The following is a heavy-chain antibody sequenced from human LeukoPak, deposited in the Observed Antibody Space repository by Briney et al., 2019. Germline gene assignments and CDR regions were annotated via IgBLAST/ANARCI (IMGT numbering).Heavy chain of an antibody. CDR2: ISYDGSNK. CDR1: GFTFSSYA. CDR3: ARDSLLVKHIVVVTAILDY. D-gene: IGHD2-21*02. Sequence: PGGSLRLSCAASGFTFSSYAMHWVRQAPGKGLEWVAVISYDGSNKYYADSVKGRFAISRDNSKNTLYLQMNSLRAEDTAVYYCARDSLLVKHIVVVTAILDYWGQGTLVTVSS. V-gene: IGHV3-30*09. J-gene: IGHJ4*02.